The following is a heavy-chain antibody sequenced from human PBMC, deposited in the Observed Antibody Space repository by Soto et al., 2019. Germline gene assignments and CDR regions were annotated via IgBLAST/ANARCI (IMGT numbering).Heavy chain of an antibody. CDR2: IIPIFGTA. Sequence: ASVKVSCKASGGTFSSYAISWVRQAPGQGLEWMGGIIPIFGTANYAQKFQGRVTITADESTSTAYMELSSLRSEGTAVYYCAYTVRHGRSWPPFDYWGQGTLVTVSS. CDR3: AYTVRHGRSWPPFDY. CDR1: GGTFSSYA. V-gene: IGHV1-69*13. D-gene: IGHD6-13*01. J-gene: IGHJ4*02.